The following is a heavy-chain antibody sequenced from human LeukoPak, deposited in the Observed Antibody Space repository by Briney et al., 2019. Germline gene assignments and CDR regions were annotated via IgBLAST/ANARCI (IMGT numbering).Heavy chain of an antibody. CDR1: GYTFTSYY. D-gene: IGHD7-27*01. CDR2: INPSGGST. Sequence: ASVKVSCKASGYTFTSYYIHWVRQAPGQGLEWMGVINPSGGSTTYAQNFKDRVTMTRDTSTSTVYMEVSSLRSAGTALYYCARDPEANWAFFDHWGQGTLVTVSA. J-gene: IGHJ4*02. CDR3: ARDPEANWAFFDH. V-gene: IGHV1-46*01.